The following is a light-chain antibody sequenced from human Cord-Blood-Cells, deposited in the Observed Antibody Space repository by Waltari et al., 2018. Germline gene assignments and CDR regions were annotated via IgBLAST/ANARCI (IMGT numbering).Light chain of an antibody. CDR2: EGS. V-gene: IGLV2-23*01. CDR3: CSYAGSSTYYV. Sequence: QSALTQPASVSGSPGQSITISCTGTSSDVGSYNLVSWYQQHPGKAPKPMIYEGSKRPSGVSNRFSGSKYGNTASLTISGLQAEDEADYYCCSYAGSSTYYVFGTGTKVTVL. J-gene: IGLJ1*01. CDR1: SSDVGSYNL.